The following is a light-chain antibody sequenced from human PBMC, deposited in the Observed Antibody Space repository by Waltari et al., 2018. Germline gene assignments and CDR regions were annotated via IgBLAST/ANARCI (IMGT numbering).Light chain of an antibody. CDR1: SRDVGGFDY. V-gene: IGLV2-14*03. CDR3: SSYTSRNTLL. CDR2: DVN. J-gene: IGLJ2*01. Sequence: QSALTQPASVSGSPGQSITIPCTGTSRDVGGFDYVSWYQQHPNKAPKLLIYDVNNRPSGVSNRFSGSKSGNTASLTISGLQAEDEADYYCSSYTSRNTLLFGGGTKLTAL.